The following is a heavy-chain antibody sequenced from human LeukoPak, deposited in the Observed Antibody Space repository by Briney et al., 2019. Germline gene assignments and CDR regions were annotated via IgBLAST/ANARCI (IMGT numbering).Heavy chain of an antibody. CDR3: ARHGGVSGTYFPPHHYGMDV. V-gene: IGHV4-39*01. J-gene: IGHJ6*02. Sequence: SETLSLTCTVSDGSVSSSYYWGWIRQPPGKGLEWIGSICSGGNTCYNPSLESRVTISVDASRNHFFLQLTSATAADTAVYYCARHGGVSGTYFPPHHYGMDVWGQGTTVTVSS. D-gene: IGHD3-16*01. CDR2: ICSGGNT. CDR1: DGSVSSSYY.